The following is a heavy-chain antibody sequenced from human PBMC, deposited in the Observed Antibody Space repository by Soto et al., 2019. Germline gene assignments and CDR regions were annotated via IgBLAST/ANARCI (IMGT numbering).Heavy chain of an antibody. CDR1: GFTFDDYA. CDR3: AKDTGNYYYYGMDV. V-gene: IGHV3-9*01. CDR2: ISWNSDSI. J-gene: IGHJ6*04. Sequence: GGSLRLSCAASGFTFDDYAMHWVRQAPGKGLEWVSGISWNSDSIGYADSVKGRFTISRDNAKNSLYLQMNSLRAEDTALYYCAKDTGNYYYYGMDVWGEGSTVTVYS.